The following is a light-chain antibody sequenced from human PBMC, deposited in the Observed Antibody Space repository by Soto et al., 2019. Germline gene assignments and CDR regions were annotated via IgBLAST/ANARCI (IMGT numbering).Light chain of an antibody. CDR1: QSVTSSY. J-gene: IGKJ4*01. V-gene: IGKV3-20*01. CDR2: GAS. CDR3: QQYGSSISLT. Sequence: EIVLTQSPGTLSLSPGERATLSCRASQSVTSSYIAWYQQKPGQAPRLVIYGASSRATGIPDRFSGSGSGTDFTLTISRLEPEDFAVYYCQQYGSSISLTFGGGTKVEIK.